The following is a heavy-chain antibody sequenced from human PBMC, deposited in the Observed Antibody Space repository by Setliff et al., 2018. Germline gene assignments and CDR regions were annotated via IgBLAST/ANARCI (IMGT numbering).Heavy chain of an antibody. J-gene: IGHJ4*02. CDR1: GDSIINYY. V-gene: IGHV4-4*08. Sequence: SETLSLTCTVSGDSIINYYWSWIRQPPGKGLERMGNIHSSGSTNYNPSLKSRVTISVDTSKNQFSLNLTSVTAADTAVYYCAREGFYCTNGVCDRPFDYWGQGTLVTVSS. CDR3: AREGFYCTNGVCDRPFDY. CDR2: IHSSGST. D-gene: IGHD2-8*01.